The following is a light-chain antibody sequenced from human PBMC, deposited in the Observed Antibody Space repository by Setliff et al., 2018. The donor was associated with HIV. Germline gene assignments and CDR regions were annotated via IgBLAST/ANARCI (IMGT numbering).Light chain of an antibody. V-gene: IGLV2-11*01. CDR3: CSYAGSYTYI. J-gene: IGLJ1*01. Sequence: QSALTQPRSVSGSPGQSVTISCAGSSSDVGAYNYVSWYQQHPGKAPKLMIYDVTKRPSGVPDRFSGSKSGNTASLTISGLQAEDEAYYYCCSYAGSYTYIFGTGTKVNVL. CDR2: DVT. CDR1: SSDVGAYNY.